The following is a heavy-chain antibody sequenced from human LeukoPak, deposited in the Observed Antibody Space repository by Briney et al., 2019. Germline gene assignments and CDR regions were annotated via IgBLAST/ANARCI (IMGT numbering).Heavy chain of an antibody. D-gene: IGHD4-11*01. CDR3: AADLPYSNYGPLDF. J-gene: IGHJ4*02. V-gene: IGHV1-58*01. Sequence: SVKVSCKASGFSFTTSAVQWVRQARGQRLEWMGWIVVGSGNTNYAQKFQERVTITRDMSSSTAYLELSSLSSEDTAVYFCAADLPYSNYGPLDFWGQGSLVTVSS. CDR2: IVVGSGNT. CDR1: GFSFTTSA.